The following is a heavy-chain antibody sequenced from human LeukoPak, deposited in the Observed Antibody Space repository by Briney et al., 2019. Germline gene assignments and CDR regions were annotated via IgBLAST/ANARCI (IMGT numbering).Heavy chain of an antibody. CDR2: ISSSSSYI. J-gene: IGHJ4*02. V-gene: IGHV3-21*01. Sequence: GGSLRLSCAASGFSFSTYSMNWVRQAPGKGLEWVSSISSSSSYIYYADSVKGRFTISRDNAKNSLYLQMNSLRAEDTAVYYCARLITMVRGVLTYYVDYWGQGTLVTVSS. D-gene: IGHD3-10*01. CDR3: ARLITMVRGVLTYYVDY. CDR1: GFSFSTYS.